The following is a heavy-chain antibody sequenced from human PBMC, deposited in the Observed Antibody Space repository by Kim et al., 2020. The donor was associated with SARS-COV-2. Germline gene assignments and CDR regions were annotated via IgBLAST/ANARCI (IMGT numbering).Heavy chain of an antibody. J-gene: IGHJ6*02. CDR2: ISAYNGNT. V-gene: IGHV1-18*01. CDR1: GYTFTSYG. CDR3: ARDVVGAIQYYYYGMDV. D-gene: IGHD1-26*01. Sequence: ASVKVSCKASGYTFTSYGISWVRQAPGQGLEWMGWISAYNGNTNYAQKLQGRVTMTTDTSTSTAYMELRSLRSDDTAVYYCARDVVGAIQYYYYGMDVWGQGTTVTVSS.